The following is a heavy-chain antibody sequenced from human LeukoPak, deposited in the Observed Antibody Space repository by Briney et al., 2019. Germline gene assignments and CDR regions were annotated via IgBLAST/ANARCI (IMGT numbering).Heavy chain of an antibody. CDR1: GYTFSNAW. CDR2: IRSKTDDGTS. V-gene: IGHV3-15*01. Sequence: GGSLRLSCAASGYTFSNAWMKWVRQAPGKGLEWVGRIRSKTDDGTSDDAAHVKGRIIIVRADTRDTLHLNMNSLRIEDTAVYYSTAWTDLYEYWGDGTPVTASS. D-gene: IGHD3/OR15-3a*01. J-gene: IGHJ4*01. CDR3: TAWTDLYEY.